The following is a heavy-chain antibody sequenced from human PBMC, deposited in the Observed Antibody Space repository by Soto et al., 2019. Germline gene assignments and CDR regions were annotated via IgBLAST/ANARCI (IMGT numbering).Heavy chain of an antibody. J-gene: IGHJ4*02. Sequence: GGSLRLSCAASGFTFSSYDMHWVRQATGKGLEWVSAIGTAGDTYYPGSAKGRFTISRENAKNSLYLQMNSLRAGDTAVYYCARVTSGSYKFDYWGQGTLVTVSS. V-gene: IGHV3-13*01. CDR2: IGTAGDT. CDR1: GFTFSSYD. D-gene: IGHD1-26*01. CDR3: ARVTSGSYKFDY.